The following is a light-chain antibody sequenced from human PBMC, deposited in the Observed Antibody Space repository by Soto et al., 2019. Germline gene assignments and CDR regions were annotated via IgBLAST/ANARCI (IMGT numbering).Light chain of an antibody. Sequence: DIQMTQSPSSLSTSVGDRFIITFRANESINYYLNWYQQKPGRAPKLLIYAASNLQSGVPSRFSGSGSGAEYTLTISSLQPEDFATYYCQQSYSTPPVTFGQGTRLEI. CDR1: ESINYY. CDR3: QQSYSTPPVT. V-gene: IGKV1-39*01. J-gene: IGKJ5*01. CDR2: AAS.